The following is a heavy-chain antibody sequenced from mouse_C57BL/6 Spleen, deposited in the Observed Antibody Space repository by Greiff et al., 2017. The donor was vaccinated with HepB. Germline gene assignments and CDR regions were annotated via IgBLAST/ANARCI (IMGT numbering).Heavy chain of an antibody. CDR2: IDPETGGT. CDR3: TRVGDVSYFDY. Sequence: QVQLQQSGAELVRPGASVTLSCKASGYTFTDYEMHWVKQTPVHGLEWIGAIDPETGGTAYNQKFKGKAILTADKSSSTAYMELRSLTSEDSAVYYCTRVGDVSYFDYWGQGTTLTVSS. V-gene: IGHV1-15*01. CDR1: GYTFTDYE. D-gene: IGHD3-3*01. J-gene: IGHJ2*01.